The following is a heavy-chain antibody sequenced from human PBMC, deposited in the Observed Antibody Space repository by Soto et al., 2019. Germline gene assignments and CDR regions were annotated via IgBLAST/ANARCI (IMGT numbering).Heavy chain of an antibody. Sequence: EVQLVESGGGLVQPGGSLRLSCAASGIPVSSNYMTWVRQAPGKWLEWVSVLHSGGDTYYANSVKGRFTISRHDSTNTLFLQMNSLTADDTAVYYCARDGPYYYASRMDGWGQGTTVTVSS. CDR1: GIPVSSNY. D-gene: IGHD3-10*01. CDR3: ARDGPYYYASRMDG. V-gene: IGHV3-53*04. CDR2: LHSGGDT. J-gene: IGHJ6*02.